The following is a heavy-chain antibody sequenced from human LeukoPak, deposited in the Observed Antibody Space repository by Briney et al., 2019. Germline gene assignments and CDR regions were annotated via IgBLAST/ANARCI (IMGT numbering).Heavy chain of an antibody. D-gene: IGHD3-10*01. V-gene: IGHV1-18*01. CDR1: GYTFTSYG. J-gene: IGHJ6*02. CDR2: ISAYNGNT. CDR3: ARSYGSGSYYTNYYGMDV. Sequence: ASVKVSCKASGYTFTSYGISWVRQAPGQGLEWMGWISAYNGNTNYAQKPQGRVTMTTDTSTSTAYMELRSLRSDDTAVYYCARSYGSGSYYTNYYGMDVWGQGTTVTVSS.